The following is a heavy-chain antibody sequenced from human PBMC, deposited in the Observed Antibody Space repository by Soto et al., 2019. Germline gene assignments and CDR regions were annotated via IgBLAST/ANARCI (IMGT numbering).Heavy chain of an antibody. Sequence: QVQLVESGGGVVQPGRSLRLSCAASGFTFSSYGMHWVRQAPGKGLEWVAVISYDGSNKYYADSVKGRFTISRDNSKNTLYLQMNSLRAEDTAVYYCAKAAAGYYFDYWGQGTLVTVSS. D-gene: IGHD6-13*01. J-gene: IGHJ4*02. V-gene: IGHV3-30*18. CDR1: GFTFSSYG. CDR3: AKAAAGYYFDY. CDR2: ISYDGSNK.